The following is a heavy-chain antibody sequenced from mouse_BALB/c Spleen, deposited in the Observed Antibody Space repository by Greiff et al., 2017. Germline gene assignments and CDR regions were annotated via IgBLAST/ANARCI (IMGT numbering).Heavy chain of an antibody. Sequence: LQQSGAELVKPGASVKLSCKASGYTFTSYYMYWVKQRPGQGLEWIGEINPSNGGTNFNEKFKSKATLTVDKSSSTAYMQLSSLTSEDSAVYYCTRLAYYGKGFAYWGQGTLVTVSA. J-gene: IGHJ3*01. D-gene: IGHD2-10*01. V-gene: IGHV1S81*02. CDR2: INPSNGGT. CDR1: GYTFTSYY. CDR3: TRLAYYGKGFAY.